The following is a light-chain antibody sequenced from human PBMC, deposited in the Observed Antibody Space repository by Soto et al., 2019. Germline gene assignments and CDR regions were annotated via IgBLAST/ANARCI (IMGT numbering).Light chain of an antibody. CDR1: QSVSGSS. CDR3: HQYGSSPRT. CDR2: GAS. V-gene: IGKV3-20*01. J-gene: IGKJ1*01. Sequence: EIVLTQSPGTLSLSTGERATLSCRASQSVSGSSLAWYQQKPGQAPRLLIYGASSRATGIPDRFSGSGSGTDFTLTISRLEPEDFAVYYCHQYGSSPRTFGQGTKVEIK.